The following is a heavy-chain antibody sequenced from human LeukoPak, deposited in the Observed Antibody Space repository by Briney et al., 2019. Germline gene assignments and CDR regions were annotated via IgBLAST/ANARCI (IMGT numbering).Heavy chain of an antibody. CDR1: GGSITKDGYY. Sequence: SETLSLTCSVSGGSITKDGYYWGWIRQSPETGLEWIGSMHYSGSTYYNPSLNSRVTISVDTSKNQFSLKLSSVTAADTAVYYCAIHLWSGYYENWGQGALVTVSS. J-gene: IGHJ4*02. CDR2: MHYSGST. CDR3: AIHLWSGYYEN. D-gene: IGHD3-3*02. V-gene: IGHV4-39*07.